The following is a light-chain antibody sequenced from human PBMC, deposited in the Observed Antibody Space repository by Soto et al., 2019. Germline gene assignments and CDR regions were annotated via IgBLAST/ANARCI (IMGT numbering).Light chain of an antibody. CDR3: QQYGSSPRT. CDR1: QSLSSIY. Sequence: EIVLTQSPGTLSLSPGERATLSCRASQSLSSIYLAWYQQKPGQAPRLLIYGTSNRATGIPDRFSGSGSGTDFTLTICRLEPEDFAVYYCQQYGSSPRTFGQGTKVEVK. CDR2: GTS. V-gene: IGKV3-20*01. J-gene: IGKJ1*01.